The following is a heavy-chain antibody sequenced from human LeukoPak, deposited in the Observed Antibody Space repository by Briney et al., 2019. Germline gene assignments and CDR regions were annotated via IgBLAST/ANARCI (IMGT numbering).Heavy chain of an antibody. CDR1: RFTFTIYA. Sequence: PGGSLRLSPAASRFTFTIYAMNWVRQTPPKGLERVSFISGSVGAPYYAHSVKGRFTISRDNSKSTLYLQMNSLRADGTAVYYCAKASGSPYYFDYWGQGALVTVSS. V-gene: IGHV3-23*01. CDR2: ISGSVGAP. D-gene: IGHD3-10*01. CDR3: AKASGSPYYFDY. J-gene: IGHJ4*02.